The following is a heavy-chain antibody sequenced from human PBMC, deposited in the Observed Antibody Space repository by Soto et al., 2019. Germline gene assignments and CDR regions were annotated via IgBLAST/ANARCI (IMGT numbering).Heavy chain of an antibody. V-gene: IGHV3-15*01. CDR1: GFSFSDSA. CDR3: TTGTPPVDY. Sequence: GGSLRLSCAASGFSFSDSAMHWVRQASGKGLEWVGRIKSKTDGGTTDYAAPVKGRFTISRDDSKNTLYLQMNSLKTEDTAVYYCTTGTPPVDYWGQGTLVTVPS. J-gene: IGHJ4*02. CDR2: IKSKTDGGTT.